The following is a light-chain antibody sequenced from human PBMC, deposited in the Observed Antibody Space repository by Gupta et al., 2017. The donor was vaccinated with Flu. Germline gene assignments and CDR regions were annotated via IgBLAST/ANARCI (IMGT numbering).Light chain of an antibody. CDR3: QAWDTFTVSVV. J-gene: IGLJ2*01. Sequence: GQTATITCSGNRLGDKNVSWYQKRPGQSPLLVIYQDTQRPSGIPERFSGSNSGNTATLTISGTQALDEADYYCQAWDTFTVSVVFGGGIKLTVL. CDR1: RLGDKN. CDR2: QDT. V-gene: IGLV3-1*01.